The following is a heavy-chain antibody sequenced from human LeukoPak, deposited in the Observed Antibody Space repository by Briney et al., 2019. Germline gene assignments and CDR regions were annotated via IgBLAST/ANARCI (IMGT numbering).Heavy chain of an antibody. CDR2: INPNSGGT. CDR1: GYTFTGYY. Sequence: ASVKVSCKASGYTFTGYYMHWVRQAPGQGLEWMGRINPNSGGTNYAQKFQGRVTMIRDTSISTAYMDLSRLRSDDTAVYYCARAGGSLGELNWALNQHWGQGTLVTVSS. D-gene: IGHD2-8*02. V-gene: IGHV1-2*06. J-gene: IGHJ1*01. CDR3: ARAGGSLGELNWALNQH.